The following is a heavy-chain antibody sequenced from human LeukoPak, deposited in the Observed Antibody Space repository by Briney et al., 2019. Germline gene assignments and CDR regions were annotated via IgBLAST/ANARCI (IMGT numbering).Heavy chain of an antibody. V-gene: IGHV1-69*05. CDR3: ARDRGGYSYGYYYYYYYMDV. CDR2: IIPIFGTA. Sequence: SVKVSCKASGGTFSSYAISWVRQAPGQGLEWMGGIIPIFGTANYAQKFQGRVTITTDESTSTAYMELSSLRSEDTAVYYCARDRGGYSYGYYYYYYYMDVWGKGTTVTVSS. D-gene: IGHD5-18*01. J-gene: IGHJ6*03. CDR1: GGTFSSYA.